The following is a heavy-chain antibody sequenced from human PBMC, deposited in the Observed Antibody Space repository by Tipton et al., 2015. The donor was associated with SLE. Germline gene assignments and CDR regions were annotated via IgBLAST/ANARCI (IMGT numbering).Heavy chain of an antibody. J-gene: IGHJ4*02. CDR1: GASISSSDYS. D-gene: IGHD6-13*01. CDR2: IYYNGAT. CDR3: ARELLIAAVGSGDF. V-gene: IGHV4-39*02. Sequence: TLSLTCNVSGASISSSDYSWGWMRQPPGEGLEWIGTIYYNGATRYNPSLMSRVTMSVDTSKNQFSLRLSSVTAADTAVYYCARELLIAAVGSGDFWGQGTRVTVSS.